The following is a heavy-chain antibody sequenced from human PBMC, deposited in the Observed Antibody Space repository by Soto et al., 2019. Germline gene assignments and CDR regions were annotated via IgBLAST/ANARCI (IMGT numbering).Heavy chain of an antibody. Sequence: EVQLVESGGGLVQPGGSLRLSCAASGFTFSSYRMNWVRQAPGTGLEWVSYISSSSSTIYYADSVKGRFTISRDNAKNSLYIQMNSLRDEATAVYYWARAGANINWFDPWGQGSLVTVSS. V-gene: IGHV3-48*02. CDR2: ISSSSSTI. D-gene: IGHD1-26*01. CDR1: GFTFSSYR. CDR3: ARAGANINWFDP. J-gene: IGHJ5*02.